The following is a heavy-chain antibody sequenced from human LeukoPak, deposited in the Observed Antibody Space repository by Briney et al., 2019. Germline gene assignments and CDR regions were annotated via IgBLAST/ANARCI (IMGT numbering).Heavy chain of an antibody. D-gene: IGHD6-19*01. CDR2: ISGSGGST. CDR3: AKHQSSPYSSGWYPFDY. CDR1: GFTFSSYA. Sequence: PGRSLRLSCAASGFTFSSYAMSWVRQAPGKGLEWVSAISGSGGSTYYADSVKGRFTISRDNSKNTLYLQMNSLRAEDTAVYYCAKHQSSPYSSGWYPFDYWGQGTLVTVSS. J-gene: IGHJ4*02. V-gene: IGHV3-23*01.